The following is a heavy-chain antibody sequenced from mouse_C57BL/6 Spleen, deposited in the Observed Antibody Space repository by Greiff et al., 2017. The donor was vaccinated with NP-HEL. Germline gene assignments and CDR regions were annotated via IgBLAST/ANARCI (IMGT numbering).Heavy chain of an antibody. Sequence: VQLQQSGAELVKPGASVKISCKASGYAFSSYWMNWVKQRPGKGLEWIGQIYPGDGDTNYNGKFKGKATLTADKSSSTAYMQLSSLTSEDSAVYFCARKLLPITNAMDYWGQGTSVTVSS. V-gene: IGHV1-80*01. CDR2: IYPGDGDT. D-gene: IGHD1-1*01. J-gene: IGHJ4*01. CDR3: ARKLLPITNAMDY. CDR1: GYAFSSYW.